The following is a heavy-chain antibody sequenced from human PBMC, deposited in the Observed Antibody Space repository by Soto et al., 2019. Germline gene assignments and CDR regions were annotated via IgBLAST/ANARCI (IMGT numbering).Heavy chain of an antibody. Sequence: ASVKVSCKASGYTFTSYDINWVRQATGQGLEWMGWMNPNSGNTGYAQKFQGRVTMTRNTSISTAYMELSSLRSEDTAVYYCARGPHRAARPVIAWFDPWCEGTLVTVSS. CDR1: GYTFTSYD. CDR2: MNPNSGNT. V-gene: IGHV1-8*01. CDR3: ARGPHRAARPVIAWFDP. J-gene: IGHJ5*02. D-gene: IGHD6-6*01.